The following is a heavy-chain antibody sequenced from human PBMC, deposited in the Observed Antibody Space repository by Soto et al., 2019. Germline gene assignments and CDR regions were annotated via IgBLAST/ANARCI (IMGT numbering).Heavy chain of an antibody. D-gene: IGHD6-13*01. CDR1: GGTFSSYA. J-gene: IGHJ6*02. Sequence: SVKVSCKASGGTFSSYAISWVRQAPGQGLEWMGGIIPIFGTANYAQKFQGRVTITADESTSTAYMELSSLRSEDTAVYYCAAGIAAAGETYYYGMDVWGQGTTVTVS. CDR3: AAGIAAAGETYYYGMDV. CDR2: IIPIFGTA. V-gene: IGHV1-69*13.